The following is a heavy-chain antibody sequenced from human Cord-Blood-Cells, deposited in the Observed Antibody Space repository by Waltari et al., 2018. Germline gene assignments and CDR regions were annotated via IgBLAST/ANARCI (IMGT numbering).Heavy chain of an antibody. CDR3: ARGSKDIVATITKGYFDY. V-gene: IGHV4-34*01. CDR1: GGSSRGYY. J-gene: IGHJ4*02. CDR2: SNHSGST. Sequence: QVQLPQGGAGLLKPSETLSLTCAVYGGSSRGYYWSWIRQPAGKGMEWIGESNHSGSTNYNPSLKSRVTISVDTSKNQFSLKLSSVTAADTAVYYCARGSKDIVATITKGYFDYWGQGTLVTVSS. D-gene: IGHD5-12*01.